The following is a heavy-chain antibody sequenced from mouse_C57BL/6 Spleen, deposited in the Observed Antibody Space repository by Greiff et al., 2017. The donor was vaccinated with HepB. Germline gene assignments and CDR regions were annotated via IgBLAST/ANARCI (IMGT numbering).Heavy chain of an antibody. J-gene: IGHJ2*01. CDR1: GYTFTSYW. Sequence: QVQLQQPGAELVKPGASVKLSCKASGYTFTSYWMHWVKQRPGQGLEWIGMIHPNSGSTNYNEKFKSKATLTVDKSSSTAYMQLSSLTSEDSAVYYCAGPMVTTYPYYFDYWGQGTTLTVSS. V-gene: IGHV1-64*01. D-gene: IGHD2-2*01. CDR2: IHPNSGST. CDR3: AGPMVTTYPYYFDY.